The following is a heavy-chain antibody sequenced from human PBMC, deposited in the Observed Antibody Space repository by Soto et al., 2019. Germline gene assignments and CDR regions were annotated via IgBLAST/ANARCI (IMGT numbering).Heavy chain of an antibody. Sequence: CNGSGFTLTIYGYHWVRAAPGQGLEWMGWISVYNGDTKYAQKLQGRVTMTTDTSTSTAYMELRSLRSDDTAVYYCAKSSGAVAGYYFDYWGQGTLVTVSS. CDR2: ISVYNGDT. D-gene: IGHD6-19*01. CDR1: GFTLTIYG. J-gene: IGHJ4*02. V-gene: IGHV1-18*04. CDR3: AKSSGAVAGYYFDY.